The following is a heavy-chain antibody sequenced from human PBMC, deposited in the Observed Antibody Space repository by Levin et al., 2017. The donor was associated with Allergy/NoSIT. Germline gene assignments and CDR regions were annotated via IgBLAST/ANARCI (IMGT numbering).Heavy chain of an antibody. Sequence: LSLTCAASGFTFSNAWMSWVRQAPGKGLEWVGRIKSKTDGGTTDYAAPVKGRFTISRDDSKNTLYLQMNSLKTEDTAVYYCTTDGIGYSYGYPAHWGQGTLVTVSS. CDR2: IKSKTDGGTT. CDR3: TTDGIGYSYGYPAH. J-gene: IGHJ1*01. CDR1: GFTFSNAW. D-gene: IGHD5-18*01. V-gene: IGHV3-15*01.